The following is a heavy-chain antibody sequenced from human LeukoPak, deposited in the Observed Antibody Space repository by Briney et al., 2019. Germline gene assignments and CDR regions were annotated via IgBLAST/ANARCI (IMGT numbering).Heavy chain of an antibody. CDR2: IYYSGNT. D-gene: IGHD6-13*01. CDR1: GGSISSHY. CDR3: ATESAAAGEYYYYMDV. Sequence: NPSETLSLTCTVSGGSISSHYWSWIRQPPGKGLEWIGYIYYSGNTNYNPSLKSRVSMSVDTSKNQFSLNLSSLTAADTAVYYCATESAAAGEYYYYMDVWGKGTTVTVSS. V-gene: IGHV4-59*11. J-gene: IGHJ6*03.